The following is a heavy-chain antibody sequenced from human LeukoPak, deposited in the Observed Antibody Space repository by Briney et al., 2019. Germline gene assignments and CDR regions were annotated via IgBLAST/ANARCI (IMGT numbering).Heavy chain of an antibody. V-gene: IGHV4-59*08. Sequence: PSETLSLTCSVSGASISSSYWSWIRQPPGKSLEYIGYIYYSGNTNYNPSLKSRVTISVDTSKNQFSLKLTSVTAADTAVYYCARHGEAGFRGSFDYWGQGTLVSVSS. CDR2: IYYSGNT. D-gene: IGHD3-10*01. CDR3: ARHGEAGFRGSFDY. CDR1: GASISSSY. J-gene: IGHJ4*02.